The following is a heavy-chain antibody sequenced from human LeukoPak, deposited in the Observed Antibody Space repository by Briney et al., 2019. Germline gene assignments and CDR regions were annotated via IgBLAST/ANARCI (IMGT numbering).Heavy chain of an antibody. D-gene: IGHD2-2*01. CDR3: ARVGCSSTSCRARILRYFQGYYYYYMDV. Sequence: QSGGSLRLSCAASGFTFSSYWMSWVRQAPGKGLEWVANIKQDGSEKYYVDSVKGRFTISRDNAKNSLYLQMNSLRAEDTAVYYCARVGCSSTSCRARILRYFQGYYYYYMDVWGKGTTVTISS. CDR1: GFTFSSYW. J-gene: IGHJ6*03. V-gene: IGHV3-7*01. CDR2: IKQDGSEK.